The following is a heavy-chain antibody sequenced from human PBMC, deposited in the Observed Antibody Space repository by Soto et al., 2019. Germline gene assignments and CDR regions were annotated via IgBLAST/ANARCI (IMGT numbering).Heavy chain of an antibody. D-gene: IGHD6-19*01. Sequence: GGSLRLSCAASGFTFSSYGMHWVRQAPGKGLEWVAVIWYDGSNKYYADSVKGRFTISRDNSKNTLYLQMNSLRAEDTAVYYCARDTRYSSGWPGGYYYYYGMDVWGQGTTVTVSS. J-gene: IGHJ6*02. CDR3: ARDTRYSSGWPGGYYYYYGMDV. V-gene: IGHV3-33*08. CDR2: IWYDGSNK. CDR1: GFTFSSYG.